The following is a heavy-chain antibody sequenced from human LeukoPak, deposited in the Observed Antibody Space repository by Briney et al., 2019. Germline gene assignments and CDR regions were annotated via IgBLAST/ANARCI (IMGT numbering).Heavy chain of an antibody. CDR1: GGSISSYC. J-gene: IGHJ3*02. CDR2: IYTSGST. CDR3: ARGEYSSSWYGAAFDI. Sequence: PSETLSLTCTVSGGSISSYCWSWIRQPAGKGLEWIGRIYTSGSTNYNPSLKSRVTMSVDTSKNQFSLKLSSVTAADTAVYYCARGEYSSSWYGAAFDIWGQGTMVTVSS. V-gene: IGHV4-4*07. D-gene: IGHD6-13*01.